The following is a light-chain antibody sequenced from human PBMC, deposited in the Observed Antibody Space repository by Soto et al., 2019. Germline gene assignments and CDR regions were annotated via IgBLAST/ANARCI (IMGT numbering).Light chain of an antibody. CDR1: SSNIGAGYD. J-gene: IGLJ3*02. Sequence: QSVLTQPPSVSGAPGQRVTISCTGSSSNIGAGYDVHWYQQLPGTAPKLLIYGNSNRPSGVPDRFSGSKSGTSASLAITGLQAEDEADYYCQSYDSSRLGCVFGAGTKVTVL. CDR3: QSYDSSRLGCV. V-gene: IGLV1-40*01. CDR2: GNS.